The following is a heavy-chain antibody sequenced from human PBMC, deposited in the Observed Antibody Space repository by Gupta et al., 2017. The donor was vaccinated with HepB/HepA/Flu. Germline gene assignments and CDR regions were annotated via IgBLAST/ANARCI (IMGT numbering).Heavy chain of an antibody. Sequence: VQLVDSGGGVVHPGRSLRLSCASSGFTFSSYGMPSVRQAPGKGLEWVAVIWYDGSKKYYEDSVKGRFTISRDKSKNTLYRQMNSLGAEDTAVYYCAREVVAGGIFFDYWGQGTLVTVSS. D-gene: IGHD6-19*01. J-gene: IGHJ4*02. CDR2: IWYDGSKK. CDR3: AREVVAGGIFFDY. CDR1: GFTFSSYG. V-gene: IGHV3-33*01.